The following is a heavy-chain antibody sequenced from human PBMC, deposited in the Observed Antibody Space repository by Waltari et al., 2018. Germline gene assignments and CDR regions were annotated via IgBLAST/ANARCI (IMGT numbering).Heavy chain of an antibody. Sequence: EEQLLESGGGLVQPGDSLRLYCAGSGFRFSNYWMNWVGQAPGKGLVWVARISDDETSISYADSVKGRFTISRDNAKNTVYLQMKRLRVEDTAVYYCARLAPRTYRSPVPGRHYYYDMDVWGQGTTVTVSS. V-gene: IGHV3-74*01. CDR1: GFRFSNYW. CDR3: ARLAPRTYRSPVPGRHYYYDMDV. D-gene: IGHD3-10*01. CDR2: ISDDETSI. J-gene: IGHJ6*02.